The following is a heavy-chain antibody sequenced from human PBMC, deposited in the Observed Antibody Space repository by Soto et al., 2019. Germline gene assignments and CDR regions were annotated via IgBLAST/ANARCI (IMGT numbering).Heavy chain of an antibody. J-gene: IGHJ3*02. CDR3: ASGRRIQLCSKGGAFDI. CDR1: GGSFSGYY. D-gene: IGHD5-18*01. CDR2: INHSGST. Sequence: QVQLQQWGAGLLKPSETLSLTCAVYGGSFSGYYWSWIRLPPGQGLEWFGEINHSGSTNYNPSLKRRVNLSVDTSKNQFALKLGSVSAADLAGYYCASGRRIQLCSKGGAFDIWGQGPIVSVSS. V-gene: IGHV4-34*01.